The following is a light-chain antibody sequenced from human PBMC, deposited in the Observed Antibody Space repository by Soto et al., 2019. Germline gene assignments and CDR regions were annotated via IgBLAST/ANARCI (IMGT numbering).Light chain of an antibody. V-gene: IGKV3-20*01. J-gene: IGKJ1*01. CDR2: GAS. CDR1: QSVTSSY. CDR3: QQYGRSPWT. Sequence: ENVLTQSPGTLSLSPGERATLSCRASQSVTSSYLAWYQQQPGQAPRLLIYGASSRATGIPDRFSGSGSGTAFTLTISRLEPEDCAVYYCQQYGRSPWTFGQGTKVEIK.